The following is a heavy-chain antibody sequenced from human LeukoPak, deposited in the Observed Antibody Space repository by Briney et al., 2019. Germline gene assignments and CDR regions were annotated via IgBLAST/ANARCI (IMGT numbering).Heavy chain of an antibody. V-gene: IGHV4-34*01. CDR2: INHSGST. D-gene: IGHD5-18*01. CDR3: ARGKYNRGYSYGSFDY. CDR1: GGSFSGYY. Sequence: SEXLSLTCAVYGGSFSGYYWSWLRQPPGKGVEGIGEINHSGSTNYNPSLTSRGTISVDTSKNHFSLKLSSVTAADTAVYYCARGKYNRGYSYGSFDYWGQGTLVTVSS. J-gene: IGHJ4*02.